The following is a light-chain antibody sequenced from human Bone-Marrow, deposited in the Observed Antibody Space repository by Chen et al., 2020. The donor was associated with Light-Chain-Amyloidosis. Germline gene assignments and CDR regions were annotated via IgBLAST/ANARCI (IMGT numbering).Light chain of an antibody. CDR3: QVWDRSSDRPV. CDR2: DDS. Sequence: SYVLTQPSSVSVAPGQTATIACGGNNIGSTSVHWYQQTPGQAPLLAVYDDSDRPSGIPERLSGSNSENTATLTISRVEAGDEADYYCQVWDRSSDRPVFGGGTKLTVL. J-gene: IGLJ3*02. CDR1: NIGSTS. V-gene: IGLV3-21*02.